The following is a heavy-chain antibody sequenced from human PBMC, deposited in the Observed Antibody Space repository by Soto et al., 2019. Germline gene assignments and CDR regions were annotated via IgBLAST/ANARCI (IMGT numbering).Heavy chain of an antibody. CDR3: ARQGSSGYLRP. J-gene: IGHJ5*02. Sequence: SETLSLTCTVSGGSISSFSWSWIRQPPGKGPEWIGNIYYTGSTDYNPSLKSRITMSVDTSENQFSLKLSSVTAADTAVYYCARQGSSGYLRPFGQGTLVTVSS. CDR2: IYYTGST. V-gene: IGHV4-59*08. CDR1: GGSISSFS. D-gene: IGHD6-19*01.